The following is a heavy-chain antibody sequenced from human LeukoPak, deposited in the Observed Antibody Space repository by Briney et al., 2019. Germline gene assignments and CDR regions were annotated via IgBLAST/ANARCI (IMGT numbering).Heavy chain of an antibody. CDR1: GDTLTELS. V-gene: IGHV1-24*01. CDR3: ATDKRTEHFLEGLFPPFDY. Sequence: ASVKVSCKVSGDTLTELSMQWVRQVPGKGLEWMGHFDPEDGETIYAQKFQGRVTMTEDTSTDTAYMELSSLTSEDTAVYYCATDKRTEHFLEGLFPPFDYWGQGTLVTVSS. CDR2: FDPEDGET. D-gene: IGHD3-3*01. J-gene: IGHJ4*02.